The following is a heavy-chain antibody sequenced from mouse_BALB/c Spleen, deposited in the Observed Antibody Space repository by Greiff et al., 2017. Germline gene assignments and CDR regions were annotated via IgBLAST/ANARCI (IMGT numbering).Heavy chain of an antibody. CDR3: TRSNYYYGSSYFDY. CDR2: INPSNGGT. V-gene: IGHV1S81*02. D-gene: IGHD1-1*01. Sequence: QVQLKESGAELVKPGASVKLSCKASGYTFTSYYMYWVKQRPGQGLEWIGEINPSNGGTNFNEKFKSKATLTVDKSSSTAYMQLSSLTSEDSAVYYCTRSNYYYGSSYFDYWGQGTTLTVSS. J-gene: IGHJ2*01. CDR1: GYTFTSYY.